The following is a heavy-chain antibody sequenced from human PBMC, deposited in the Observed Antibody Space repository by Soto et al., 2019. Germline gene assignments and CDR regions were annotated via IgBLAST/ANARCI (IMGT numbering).Heavy chain of an antibody. CDR2: IYYSGST. Sequence: PSETLSLTCTVSGGSISSSSYYWGWIRQPPGKGLEWIGSIYYSGSTYYNPSLKSRVTISVDTSKNQFSLKLSSVTAADTAVYYCAYYDSSEGYSDYWGQGTLVTVSS. V-gene: IGHV4-39*01. D-gene: IGHD3-22*01. J-gene: IGHJ4*02. CDR3: AYYDSSEGYSDY. CDR1: GGSISSSSYY.